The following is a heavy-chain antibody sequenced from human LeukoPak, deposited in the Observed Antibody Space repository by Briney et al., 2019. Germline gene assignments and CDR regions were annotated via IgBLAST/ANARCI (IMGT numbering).Heavy chain of an antibody. CDR1: GLTFSSHW. D-gene: IGHD5-12*01. V-gene: IGHV3-74*01. Sequence: GGSLRLSCAASGLTFSSHWMHWVRQAPGKGLVWVSRITNDGSSTTYADSVKGRFTISRDNAKNMLYLQVNSLRAEDTAVYYCAKDWPYPGHIAPFDYWGQGTLVTVSS. J-gene: IGHJ4*02. CDR3: AKDWPYPGHIAPFDY. CDR2: ITNDGSST.